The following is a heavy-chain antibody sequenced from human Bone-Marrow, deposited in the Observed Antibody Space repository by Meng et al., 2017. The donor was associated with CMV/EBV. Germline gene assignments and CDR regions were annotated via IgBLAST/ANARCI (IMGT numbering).Heavy chain of an antibody. CDR2: IYYSGAT. Sequence: SETLSLTCTVSGGSVSSGSHYWSWIRQPPGKGLEWIGYIYYSGATNYNPSLKSRIAMSVDTSKNQFSQKLSSVTAADTAVYYCARTFDFWSGFSEWFFDLWGRGTLVTVSS. J-gene: IGHJ2*01. CDR3: ARTFDFWSGFSEWFFDL. CDR1: GGSVSSGSHY. V-gene: IGHV4-61*01. D-gene: IGHD3-3*01.